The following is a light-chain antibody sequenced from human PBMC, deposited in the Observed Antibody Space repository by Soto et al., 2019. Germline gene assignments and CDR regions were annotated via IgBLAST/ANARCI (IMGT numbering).Light chain of an antibody. CDR1: ESIARH. J-gene: IGKJ5*01. CDR2: AAS. CDR3: QQTYTALSIT. V-gene: IGKV1-39*01. Sequence: DIQMTQSPSSLSASVGDRVTITCRASESIARHLNWYQQKPGKAPKLLIYAASSLQNGVPSRFRGGVSGTDFTRTISNLQPEDFATYYCQQTYTALSITFGQGTRLEIK.